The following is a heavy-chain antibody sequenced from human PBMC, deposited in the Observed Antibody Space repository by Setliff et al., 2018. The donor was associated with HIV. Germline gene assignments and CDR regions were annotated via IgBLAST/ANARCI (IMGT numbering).Heavy chain of an antibody. Sequence: PSETLSLTCAVSGYSISSGYYWGWIRQPPGKGLEWIGTIYYSGSTYYNPSLKSRVTISVDTSKNQFSLKLSSVTAADTTVYYCARHSGLGGYYSPFDYWGPGTLVTVSS. CDR1: GYSISSGYY. D-gene: IGHD3-22*01. CDR3: ARHSGLGGYYSPFDY. V-gene: IGHV4-38-2*01. J-gene: IGHJ4*02. CDR2: IYYSGST.